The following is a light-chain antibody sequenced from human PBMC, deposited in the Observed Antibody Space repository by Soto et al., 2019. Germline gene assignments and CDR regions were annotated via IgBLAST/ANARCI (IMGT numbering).Light chain of an antibody. CDR1: SADIGSHDD. V-gene: IGLV2-14*01. CDR2: EVS. CDR3: NSYTTTSALG. Sequence: QSVLTQPASVSVSPCQSITISCTGSSADIGSHDDVHWYQQHQSKVPKLIIYEVSKRPSGASDRFSGSKSGNAAYLSISGLQPEDEADYYCNSYTTTSALGFGTGTKVTVL. J-gene: IGLJ1*01.